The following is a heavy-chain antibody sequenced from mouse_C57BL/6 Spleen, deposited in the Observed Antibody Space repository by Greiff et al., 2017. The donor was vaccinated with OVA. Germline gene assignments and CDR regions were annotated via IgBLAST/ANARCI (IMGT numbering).Heavy chain of an antibody. J-gene: IGHJ3*01. CDR3: AKLGYYDAY. Sequence: VKLQESGPGLVAPSQSLSITCTVSGFSLTSYGVDWVRQPPGKGLEWLGVIWGGGSKNYNSALMSRLSICKDNTKSQVVLKMNSLQTDDTAMYYCAKLGYYDAYWGQGTLVTVSA. CDR2: IWGGGSK. CDR1: GFSLTSYG. V-gene: IGHV2-9*01. D-gene: IGHD2-3*01.